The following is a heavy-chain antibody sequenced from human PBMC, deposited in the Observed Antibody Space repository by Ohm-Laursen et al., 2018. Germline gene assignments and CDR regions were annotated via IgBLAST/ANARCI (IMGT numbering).Heavy chain of an antibody. CDR2: MNPNSGNT. CDR1: GYTFTSYD. D-gene: IGHD1-1*01. Sequence: SVKAFCKASGYTFTSYDINWVRQATGQGLQWMGWMNPNSGNTGYVQKFQCRVTITWNTSISTAYMDLSSLRSEDTAVYYCARARGNWKRDYYYAMDVWGQGTTVTVSS. CDR3: ARARGNWKRDYYYAMDV. J-gene: IGHJ6*02. V-gene: IGHV1-8*01.